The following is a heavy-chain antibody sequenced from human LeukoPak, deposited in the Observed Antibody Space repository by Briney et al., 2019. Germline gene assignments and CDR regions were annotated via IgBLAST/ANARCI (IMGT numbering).Heavy chain of an antibody. CDR3: AKSYSSVYSSGDY. CDR2: ISASAPDT. Sequence: GGSLRLSCAASGFTFDNYAMTWVRQAPGKGLEWVSSISASAPDTYHADSVKGRFTIFRDSSRNTLYLQMLSLRTDDTAVYYCAKSYSSVYSSGDYWGQGTLVTVSS. CDR1: GFTFDNYA. J-gene: IGHJ4*02. D-gene: IGHD5/OR15-5a*01. V-gene: IGHV3-23*01.